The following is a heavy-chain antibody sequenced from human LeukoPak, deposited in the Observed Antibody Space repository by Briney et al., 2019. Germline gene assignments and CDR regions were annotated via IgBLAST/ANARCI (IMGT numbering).Heavy chain of an antibody. D-gene: IGHD1-26*01. CDR3: ARHSGTYPFDY. J-gene: IGHJ4*02. V-gene: IGHV3-7*01. CDR2: IKQDGSEK. CDR1: GFTFSSYA. Sequence: GGSLRLSCAASGFTFSSYAMSWVRQPPGKGLEWVANIKQDGSEKYYVDSVKGRFTISRDNAKNSLYLQMNSLRAEDTAVYYCARHSGTYPFDYWGQGTLVTVSS.